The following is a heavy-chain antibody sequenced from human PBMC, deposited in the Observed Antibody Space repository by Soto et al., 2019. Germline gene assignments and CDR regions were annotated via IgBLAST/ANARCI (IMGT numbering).Heavy chain of an antibody. CDR3: ARDWGGGLRLRTYYSGMAV. D-gene: IGHD3-16*01. V-gene: IGHV1-18*01. Sequence: GAAVKVTCKAAGYALASYGRSWARQAPEQGLEWMGWISAYNGNTNYAQKLQGRVTMTTDTSTSTAYMELRSLRSDDTAVYYCARDWGGGLRLRTYYSGMAVWGQRTTVTGSS. CDR1: GYALASYG. CDR2: ISAYNGNT. J-gene: IGHJ6*02.